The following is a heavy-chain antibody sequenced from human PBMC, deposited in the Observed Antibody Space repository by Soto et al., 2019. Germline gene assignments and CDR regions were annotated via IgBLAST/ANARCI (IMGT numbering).Heavy chain of an antibody. CDR2: ISAYNGNT. J-gene: IGHJ5*02. D-gene: IGHD3-3*01. Sequence: XSVKVSFNASGYTFTSYGISWVRQAPGQGLEWMGWISAYNGNTNYAQKLQGRVTMTTDTSTSTAYMELRSLRSDDTAVYYCARALRFWWFDPWGQGTLVTVSS. CDR1: GYTFTSYG. CDR3: ARALRFWWFDP. V-gene: IGHV1-18*01.